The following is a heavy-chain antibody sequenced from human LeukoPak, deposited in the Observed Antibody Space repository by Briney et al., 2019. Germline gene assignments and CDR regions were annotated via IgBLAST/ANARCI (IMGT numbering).Heavy chain of an antibody. D-gene: IGHD1-26*01. J-gene: IGHJ4*02. V-gene: IGHV1-18*01. CDR1: GYTFTSSC. Sequence: GASVKVSCKASGYTFTSSCINWVRQAPGQGLEWMGWVSAYNGKTSYVQNFQGRVTMTTDSSTNTAYMDLTSLTSDDTAVYYCARGGTYYPCIDYWGQGTLVTVSS. CDR3: ARGGTYYPCIDY. CDR2: VSAYNGKT.